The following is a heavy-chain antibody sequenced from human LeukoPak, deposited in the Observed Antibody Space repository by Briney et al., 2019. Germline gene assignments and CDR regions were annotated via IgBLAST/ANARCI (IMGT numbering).Heavy chain of an antibody. CDR1: GFTFSSYG. Sequence: PGGSLRLSCAASGFTFSSYGMHWVRQAPGKGLEWVAVISYDGSNKYYADSVKGRFTISRDNSKNTLYLQMNSLRAEDTAVYYCAKDSGPYYYYYYMDVWGKGTTVTISS. J-gene: IGHJ6*03. CDR3: AKDSGPYYYYYYMDV. CDR2: ISYDGSNK. V-gene: IGHV3-30*18.